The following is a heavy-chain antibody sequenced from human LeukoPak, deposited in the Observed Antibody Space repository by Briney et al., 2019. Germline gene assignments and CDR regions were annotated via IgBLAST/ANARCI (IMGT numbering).Heavy chain of an antibody. Sequence: ASVKVSCKASGYTFTSYYMHWVRQAPGQGLEWMGIINPSGDSTSYAQRFQGRVTMTRDTSTSTVYMELGSLTSEDTAVYYCARVGSSTSSWYWFDPWGQGTLVTVSS. J-gene: IGHJ5*02. CDR2: INPSGDST. CDR1: GYTFTSYY. V-gene: IGHV1-46*01. D-gene: IGHD6-13*01. CDR3: ARVGSSTSSWYWFDP.